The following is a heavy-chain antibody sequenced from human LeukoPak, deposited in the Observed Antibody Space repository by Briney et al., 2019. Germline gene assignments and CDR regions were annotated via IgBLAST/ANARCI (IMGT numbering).Heavy chain of an antibody. Sequence: EGSLRLSCAASGFTFNDYHMSWIRQAPGKGLEWIAYVSSSGIIKYYPDSVKGRFTISRDNAKNSLSLQMNSLTAEDTAVYYCVRWSPSTVTYDYWGQGTLVTVSS. CDR2: VSSSGIIK. V-gene: IGHV3-11*01. CDR3: VRWSPSTVTYDY. CDR1: GFTFNDYH. J-gene: IGHJ4*02. D-gene: IGHD4-17*01.